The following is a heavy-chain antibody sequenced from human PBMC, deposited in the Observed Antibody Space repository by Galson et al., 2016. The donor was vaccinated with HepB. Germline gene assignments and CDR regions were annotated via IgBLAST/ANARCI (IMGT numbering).Heavy chain of an antibody. D-gene: IGHD1-1*01. V-gene: IGHV4-30-4*08. CDR3: ACRSTNNSEDF. Sequence: TLSLTCTVSGGSISSGGYYWSWIRQPPGKGLEWIGYIFYSGSTYYSPTLKSRAIISVDTSKNQFSLRLSSVTAADTAVYYCACRSTNNSEDFWGQGTLVTVSA. CDR1: GGSISSGGYY. CDR2: IFYSGST. J-gene: IGHJ4*02.